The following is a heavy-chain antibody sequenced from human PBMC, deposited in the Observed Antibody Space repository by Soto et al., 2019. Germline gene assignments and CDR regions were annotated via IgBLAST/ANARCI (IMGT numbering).Heavy chain of an antibody. CDR2: IIPILGIA. J-gene: IGHJ4*02. CDR1: GCTFSSYT. D-gene: IGHD3-22*01. Sequence: QLQLVQSGAEVKKPGSSMKVSCKASGCTFSSYTISWVRQAPGQGLEWMGRIIPILGIANYAQKFQGRVTITADKSTSTAYMELSSLRSEDTAVYYCATYDSSGYTFDYWGQGTLVTVSS. CDR3: ATYDSSGYTFDY. V-gene: IGHV1-69*02.